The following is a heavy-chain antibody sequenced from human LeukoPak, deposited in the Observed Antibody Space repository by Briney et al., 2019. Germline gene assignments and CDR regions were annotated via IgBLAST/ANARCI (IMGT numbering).Heavy chain of an antibody. CDR3: ARDLVELTLVANWFDP. J-gene: IGHJ5*02. V-gene: IGHV1-2*02. D-gene: IGHD1-26*01. CDR2: INPNSGGT. Sequence: GASVKVSCKASGYTFTGYYMHWVRQAPGRGLEWMGWINPNSGGTNYAQKFQGRVTMTRDTSISTAYMELSRLRSDDTAVYYCARDLVELTLVANWFDPWGQGTLVTVSS. CDR1: GYTFTGYY.